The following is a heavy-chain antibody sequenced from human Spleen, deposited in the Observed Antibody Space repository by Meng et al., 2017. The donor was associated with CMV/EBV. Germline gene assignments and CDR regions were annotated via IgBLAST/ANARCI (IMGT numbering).Heavy chain of an antibody. V-gene: IGHV4-39*07. CDR3: ARGRVVVVPATKASIRTWFDP. CDR1: GGSISSRSYY. CDR2: IYYIGST. Sequence: SETLSLTCTVSGGSISSRSYYWGWIRQPPGKGLEWIGSIYYIGSTYYNSSLKSRVTISLDTSKNQFSLQLMSVTAADTAVYYCARGRVVVVPATKASIRTWFDPWGQGTLVTVSS. J-gene: IGHJ5*02. D-gene: IGHD2-2*01.